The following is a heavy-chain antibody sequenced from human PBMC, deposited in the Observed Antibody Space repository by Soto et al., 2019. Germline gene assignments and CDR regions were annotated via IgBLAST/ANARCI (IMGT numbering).Heavy chain of an antibody. CDR3: ARFLGGGSCCYYGMDV. Sequence: QVQLVESGGGVVQPGRSLRLSCAASGFTFSSYGMHWVRQAPGKGLEWVAVIWYDGSNKYYADSVKGRFTISRDNSKHTLYLQMNSLRAEDTAVYYCARFLGGGSCCYYGMDVWGQGTTVTVSS. J-gene: IGHJ6*02. CDR1: GFTFSSYG. D-gene: IGHD2-15*01. V-gene: IGHV3-33*01. CDR2: IWYDGSNK.